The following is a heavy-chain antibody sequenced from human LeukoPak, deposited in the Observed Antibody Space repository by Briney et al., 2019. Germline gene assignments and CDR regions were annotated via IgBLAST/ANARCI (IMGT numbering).Heavy chain of an antibody. V-gene: IGHV4-39*07. D-gene: IGHD3-16*02. J-gene: IGHJ4*02. Sequence: PSETLSLTCTVSGGSISSSSYYWGWIRQPPGKGLEWIGSIYYSGSTYYNPSPKSRVTISVDRSKNQFSLKLSSVTAADTAVYYCARVDRLRLGELSFLFDYWGQGTLVTVSS. CDR1: GGSISSSSYY. CDR2: IYYSGST. CDR3: ARVDRLRLGELSFLFDY.